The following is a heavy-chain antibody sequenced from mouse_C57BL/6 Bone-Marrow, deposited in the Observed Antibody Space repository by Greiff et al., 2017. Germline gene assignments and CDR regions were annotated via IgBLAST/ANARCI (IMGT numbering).Heavy chain of an antibody. Sequence: EVQLQQSGTVLARPGASVKMSCKTSGYTFTSYWMHWVKQRPGQGLEWIGAIYPGNSDTSYNQKFKGKAKLTAVTSASTTYMELSSLTNEDSAVYYCTRSRGFDYDVDYWGQGTTLTVSS. J-gene: IGHJ2*01. CDR2: IYPGNSDT. CDR3: TRSRGFDYDVDY. CDR1: GYTFTSYW. V-gene: IGHV1-5*01. D-gene: IGHD2-4*01.